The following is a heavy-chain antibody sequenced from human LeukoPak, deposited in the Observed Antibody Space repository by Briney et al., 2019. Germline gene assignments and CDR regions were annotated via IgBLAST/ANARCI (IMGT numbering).Heavy chain of an antibody. V-gene: IGHV1-69*05. D-gene: IGHD3-9*01. CDR2: IIPIFGTA. CDR3: AREGGSRYFDFDWFDP. CDR1: GGTFSSYA. J-gene: IGHJ5*02. Sequence: ASVKVSCKASGGTFSSYAISWVRQAPGQGLEWMGRIIPIFGTANYAQKFQGRVTITTDESTSTAYMELSSLRSEDTAMYYCAREGGSRYFDFDWFDPWGQGTLVTVSS.